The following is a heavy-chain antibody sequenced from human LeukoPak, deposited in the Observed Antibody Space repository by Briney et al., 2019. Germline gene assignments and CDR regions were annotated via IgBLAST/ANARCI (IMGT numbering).Heavy chain of an antibody. CDR3: ARSVLLWFGDPTPTLDY. CDR1: GYTFTSYA. V-gene: IGHV1-3*01. Sequence: GASVKVSCKASGYTFTSYAMHWVRQAPGQRHEWMGWINAGNGNTKYSQKFQGRVTITRDTSASTAYMELSSLRSEDTAVYYCARSVLLWFGDPTPTLDYWGQGTLVTVSS. D-gene: IGHD3-10*01. J-gene: IGHJ4*02. CDR2: INAGNGNT.